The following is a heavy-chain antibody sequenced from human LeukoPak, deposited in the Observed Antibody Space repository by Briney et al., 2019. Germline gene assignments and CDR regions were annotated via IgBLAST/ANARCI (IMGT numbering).Heavy chain of an antibody. J-gene: IGHJ4*02. CDR3: ARAVGPLPGGY. CDR2: IKQDGSEK. CDR1: GFTFSIYW. D-gene: IGHD2-15*01. Sequence: PGGSLRLSCAASGFTFSIYWMSWVRQAPGKGLEWVANIKQDGSEKYYVDSVKGRFTISRDNAKNSLYLQMSSLRAEDTAVYYCARAVGPLPGGYWGQGPLVTVSS. V-gene: IGHV3-7*03.